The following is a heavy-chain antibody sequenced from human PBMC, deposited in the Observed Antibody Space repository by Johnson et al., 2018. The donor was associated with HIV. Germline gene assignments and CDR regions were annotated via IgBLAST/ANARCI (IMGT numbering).Heavy chain of an antibody. CDR1: GSTFSDYY. D-gene: IGHD1-7*01. Sequence: EVQLVESGGDLVKAGGSLRLSCAASGSTFSDYYMSWIRQAPGKGLEWVSGINWNGGSTGYGDSVKGRFTISRDNAKNSLYLQMNSLRAEDTAVYYCAKGRSGTTASIDAFDIWGQGTMVTVSS. CDR2: INWNGGST. CDR3: AKGRSGTTASIDAFDI. V-gene: IGHV3-20*04. J-gene: IGHJ3*02.